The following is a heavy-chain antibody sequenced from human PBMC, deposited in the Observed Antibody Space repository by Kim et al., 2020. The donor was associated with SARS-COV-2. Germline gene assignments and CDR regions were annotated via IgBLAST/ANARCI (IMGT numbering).Heavy chain of an antibody. Sequence: SETLSLTCTFSGDSLSSHYWPWIRQPPGKGLERIVYVYNSGNTNYNPSLRSRVTMSLDTSQNQFSLNLTSVTAADTAVYYCAAFRRDVRNYAIDYRCHGT. D-gene: IGHD3-16*01. J-gene: IGHJ4*03. CDR1: GDSLSSHY. CDR3: AAFRRDVRNYAIDY. CDR2: VYNSGNT. V-gene: IGHV4-59*08.